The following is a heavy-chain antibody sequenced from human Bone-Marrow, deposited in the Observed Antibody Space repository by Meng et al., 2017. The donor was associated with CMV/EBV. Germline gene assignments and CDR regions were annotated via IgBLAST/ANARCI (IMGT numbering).Heavy chain of an antibody. D-gene: IGHD3-16*01. CDR3: ARQDRRGTYGMDV. J-gene: IGHJ6*02. CDR2: INPDSGSP. CDR1: GYTFTGYY. V-gene: IGHV1-2*02. Sequence: ASVKVSCKASGYTFTGYYMHWVRQAPGQGLEWMGWINPDSGSPNYAQKFQGRVTMTRDTSIRTAYMDLSRLRSDDTAVYYCARQDRRGTYGMDVWGQGTTVTVSS.